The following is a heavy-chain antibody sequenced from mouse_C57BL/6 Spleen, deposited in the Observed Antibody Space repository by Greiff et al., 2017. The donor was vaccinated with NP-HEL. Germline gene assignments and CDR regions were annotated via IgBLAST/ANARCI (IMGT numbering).Heavy chain of an antibody. J-gene: IGHJ2*01. V-gene: IGHV3-2*02. CDR1: GYSITSDYA. CDR3: ARSIMAN. Sequence: DVKLQESGPGLVKPSQSLSLTCTVPGYSITSDYAWNWIRQFPGNKLEWMGYISYSGSTSYNPSLKSRISITRDTSKNQFFLQLNSVTTEDTATYYCARSIMANWGQGTTLTVSS. CDR2: ISYSGST.